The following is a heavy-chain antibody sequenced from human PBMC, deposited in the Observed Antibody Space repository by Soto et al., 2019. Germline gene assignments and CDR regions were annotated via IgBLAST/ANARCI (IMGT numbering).Heavy chain of an antibody. V-gene: IGHV4-34*01. CDR3: AGQLHDGGYGAGHS. CDR2: INHGGGT. J-gene: IGHJ1*01. CDR1: GVSFRGYY. D-gene: IGHD5-12*01. Sequence: QVQLQQWGAGLLKPSETLSLTCAVYGVSFRGYYWRWIRQPPGKGLEWIGEINHGGGTNYNPSLKSRVTMSADQSRHQFPLKPRAVPCADTAVYYGAGQLHDGGYGAGHSWGQGTLITVPS.